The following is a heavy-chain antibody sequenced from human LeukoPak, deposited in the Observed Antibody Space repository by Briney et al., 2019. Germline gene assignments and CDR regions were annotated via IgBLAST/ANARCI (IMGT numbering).Heavy chain of an antibody. CDR2: ISISSSYI. V-gene: IGHV3-21*01. Sequence: PGGSLRLSYAASGFTFNNAWMSWVRQAPGKGLEWVSSISISSSYIYYVDSLKGRFTISRDNAKNSLYLQMNSLRAEDTAVYYCARARRGYSGYEVDYWGQGTLVTVSS. CDR3: ARARRGYSGYEVDY. J-gene: IGHJ4*02. D-gene: IGHD5-12*01. CDR1: GFTFNNAW.